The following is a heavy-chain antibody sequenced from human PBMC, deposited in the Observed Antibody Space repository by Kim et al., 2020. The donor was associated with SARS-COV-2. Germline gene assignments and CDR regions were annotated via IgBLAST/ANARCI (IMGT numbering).Heavy chain of an antibody. D-gene: IGHD3-3*01. Sequence: AAPVKGRFTISRDDSKNTLYLQMNSLKTEDTAVYYCTGDFWSGYSDAFDIWGQGTMVTVSS. V-gene: IGHV3-15*01. J-gene: IGHJ3*02. CDR3: TGDFWSGYSDAFDI.